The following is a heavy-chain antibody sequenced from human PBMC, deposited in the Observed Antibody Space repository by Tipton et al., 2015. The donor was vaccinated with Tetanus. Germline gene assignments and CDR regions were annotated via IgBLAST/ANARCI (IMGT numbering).Heavy chain of an antibody. CDR3: ARRLGPYTRDQIWHFDL. V-gene: IGHV5-51*01. CDR2: IYPGDSDT. CDR1: GYNFNLYW. D-gene: IGHD7-27*01. J-gene: IGHJ2*01. Sequence: QSGAEVKKPGESLKISCQGSGYNFNLYWIAWVRQMPGKGLEWMGIIYPGDSDTTYSPSFQGQVTISADRSISTAYLQWSSLKASDTAVYFCARRLGPYTRDQIWHFDLWGRGTLVTVSS.